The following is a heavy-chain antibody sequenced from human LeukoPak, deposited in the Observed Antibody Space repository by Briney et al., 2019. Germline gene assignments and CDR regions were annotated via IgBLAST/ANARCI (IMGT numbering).Heavy chain of an antibody. CDR3: ARDPRGYSGYDNYYYYMDV. CDR1: GFTFSSYS. J-gene: IGHJ6*03. D-gene: IGHD5-12*01. V-gene: IGHV3-21*01. Sequence: GGSLRLSCAASGFTFSSYSMNWVRQAPGKGLEWVSSISSSSYIYYADSVKGRFTISRDNAKNSLYLQMNSLRAEDTAVYYCARDPRGYSGYDNYYYYMDVWGKGTTVAVSS. CDR2: ISSSSYI.